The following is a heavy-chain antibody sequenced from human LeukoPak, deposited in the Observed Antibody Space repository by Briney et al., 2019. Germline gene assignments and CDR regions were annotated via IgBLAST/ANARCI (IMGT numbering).Heavy chain of an antibody. CDR2: VYQSGST. CDR1: GYSISSGYY. V-gene: IGHV4-38-2*02. Sequence: SETLSLTCTVSGYSISSGYYWGWIRQPPGKGLEWIGTVYQSGSTNYNPSLKSRVIISVDTSKNQFSLKLSSVTAADTAFYYCARANAVTTPNPDYWGQGTLVTVSS. CDR3: ARANAVTTPNPDY. J-gene: IGHJ4*02. D-gene: IGHD4-17*01.